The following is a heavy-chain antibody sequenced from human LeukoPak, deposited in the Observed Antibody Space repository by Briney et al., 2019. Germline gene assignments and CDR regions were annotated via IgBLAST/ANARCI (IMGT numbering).Heavy chain of an antibody. CDR3: ARAQIVVVTGAFDI. V-gene: IGHV3-20*04. J-gene: IGHJ3*02. D-gene: IGHD3-22*01. CDR1: GFTFSSYW. CDR2: INWNGGST. Sequence: PGGSLRLSCAASGFTFSSYWMYWVRQAPGKGLEWVSGINWNGGSTGYADFVKGRFTISRDNAKNSLYLQMNSLRAEDTALYYCARAQIVVVTGAFDIWGQGTMVTVSS.